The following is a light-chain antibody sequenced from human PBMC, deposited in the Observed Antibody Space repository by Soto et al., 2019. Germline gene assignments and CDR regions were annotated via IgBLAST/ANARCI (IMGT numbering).Light chain of an antibody. V-gene: IGLV1-47*01. CDR1: SSNIGSNY. Sequence: QLVLTQPPSASGTPGQRVTISCSGSSSNIGSNYVYWYQQLPGTAPKLLIYRNNQRPSGVPDRFSGSKSGTSASLAISGLRSEDEADYYCAAWDDSLSGGDVVFGGGTKLTVL. CDR3: AAWDDSLSGGDVV. CDR2: RNN. J-gene: IGLJ2*01.